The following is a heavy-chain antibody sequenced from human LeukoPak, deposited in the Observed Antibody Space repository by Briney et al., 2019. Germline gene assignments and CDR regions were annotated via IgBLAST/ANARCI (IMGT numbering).Heavy chain of an antibody. J-gene: IGHJ4*02. CDR2: INPHLATA. CDR3: ARGFQKDYFPSYYFDY. V-gene: IGHV1-46*01. D-gene: IGHD3-10*01. Sequence: ASVKVSCKASGYTFTAFYLHWVRQAPGQGLEWMGIINPHLATAAYAQNLKGSVTMTSDTSTSTVYLELNSLKSEDTAVYFCARGFQKDYFPSYYFDYWGQGTLVTVSS. CDR1: GYTFTAFY.